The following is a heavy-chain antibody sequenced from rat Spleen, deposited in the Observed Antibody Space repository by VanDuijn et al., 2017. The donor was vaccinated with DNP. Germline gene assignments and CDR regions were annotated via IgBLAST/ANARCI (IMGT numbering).Heavy chain of an antibody. CDR2: ISSGGST. Sequence: QVQLQESGPGLVQPSQTLSLTCTVSGFSLTNYGVSWVRQPPGKGLEWIAAISSGGSTYYNSALKSRLSISRDTSSSRVFLQMNSLQTEDIATYYCARGNYGGYDYWGQGVMVTVSS. V-gene: IGHV2S12*01. CDR3: ARGNYGGYDY. J-gene: IGHJ2*01. CDR1: GFSLTNYG. D-gene: IGHD1-11*01.